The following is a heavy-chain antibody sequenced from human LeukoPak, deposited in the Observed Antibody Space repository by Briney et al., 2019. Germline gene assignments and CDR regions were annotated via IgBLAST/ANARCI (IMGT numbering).Heavy chain of an antibody. CDR1: GYTFTSYG. V-gene: IGHV1-18*01. Sequence: ASVKVSCKASGYTFTSYGISWVRQAPGQGLEWMGWISAYNGNTNYAQKLQGRVTMTTGTSTSTAYMELRSLRSDDTAVYYCARDPTPSWFREFYYYYMDVWGKGTTVTVSS. D-gene: IGHD3-10*01. CDR2: ISAYNGNT. CDR3: ARDPTPSWFREFYYYYMDV. J-gene: IGHJ6*03.